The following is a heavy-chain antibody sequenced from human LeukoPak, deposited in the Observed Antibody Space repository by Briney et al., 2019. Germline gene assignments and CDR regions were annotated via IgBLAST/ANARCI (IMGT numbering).Heavy chain of an antibody. CDR3: ARARRYYYGSGSYPFDY. V-gene: IGHV1-18*01. D-gene: IGHD3-10*01. J-gene: IGHJ4*02. CDR2: IITYNGNT. CDR1: GYTFTSYG. Sequence: ASVKVSCKASGYTFTSYGISWVRQAPGQGLEWMGYIITYNGNTNYAQKLQGRVTMTTDTSTSTAYMELRSLRSDDTAVYYCARARRYYYGSGSYPFDYWGQGTLVTVSS.